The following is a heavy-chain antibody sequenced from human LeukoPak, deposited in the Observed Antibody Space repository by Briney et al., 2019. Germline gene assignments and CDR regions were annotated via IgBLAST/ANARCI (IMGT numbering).Heavy chain of an antibody. CDR3: ARRSHCTGSSCPSV. CDR1: GDSIGSSHYY. CDR2: IYFDGST. D-gene: IGHD2-15*01. J-gene: IGHJ6*02. V-gene: IGHV4-39*01. Sequence: SSETLSLTCTISGDSIGSSHYYRVWIRQRPGKGLEWVGSIYFDGSTYYNPALKSRVTIFSDTSKVQFSLKLSSVTATDTAVYYCARRSHCTGSSCPSVWGQGTTVTVSS.